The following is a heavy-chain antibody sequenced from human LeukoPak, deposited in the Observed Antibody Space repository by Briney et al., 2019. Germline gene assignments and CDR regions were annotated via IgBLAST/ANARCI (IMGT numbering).Heavy chain of an antibody. D-gene: IGHD2-2*02. CDR1: GGTFSNYA. V-gene: IGHV1-69*13. J-gene: IGHJ4*02. CDR2: IMPILGTT. Sequence: SVKVSCKASGGTFSNYAISWVRQAPGQGLEWMGGIMPILGTTNYAQKFQGRVTITADESTSTAYMELSSLRSEDTAVYYCARDDTPDRFDYWGQGTLVTVSS. CDR3: ARDDTPDRFDY.